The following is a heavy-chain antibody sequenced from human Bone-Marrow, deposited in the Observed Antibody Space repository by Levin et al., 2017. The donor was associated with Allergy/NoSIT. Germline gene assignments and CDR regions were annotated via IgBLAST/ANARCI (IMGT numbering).Heavy chain of an antibody. V-gene: IGHV3-74*01. J-gene: IGHJ3*02. Sequence: GESLKISCAGSGFTFRSYWVHWVRQAPGKGLVWVSRIDNDGRSTNYAESVKGRFTSSRDNAKNTLYLQMNSLRAEDTAVYYCARGGFNHAFDIWGQGTMVIVSS. CDR1: GFTFRSYW. D-gene: IGHD3-10*01. CDR3: ARGGFNHAFDI. CDR2: IDNDGRST.